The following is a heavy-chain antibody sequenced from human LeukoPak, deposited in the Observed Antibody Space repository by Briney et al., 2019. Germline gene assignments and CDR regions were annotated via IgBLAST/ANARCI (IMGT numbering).Heavy chain of an antibody. J-gene: IGHJ6*02. D-gene: IGHD2-2*01. CDR2: IYYSGST. Sequence: PSQTLSLTCTVSGGSISSGGYYWSWIRQHPGKGLEWIGYIYYSGSTYYNPSLKSRVTISVDTSKNQFSLKLSSVTAADTAVYYCARESPSYEVPAAIGDYYYYGMDVWGQRTTVTVSS. CDR3: ARESPSYEVPAAIGDYYYYGMDV. CDR1: GGSISSGGYY. V-gene: IGHV4-31*03.